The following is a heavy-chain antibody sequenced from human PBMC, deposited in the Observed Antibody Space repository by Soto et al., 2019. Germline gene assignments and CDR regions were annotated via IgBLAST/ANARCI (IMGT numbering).Heavy chain of an antibody. D-gene: IGHD6-19*01. V-gene: IGHV3-23*01. CDR2: ISGSGGSR. CDR3: AKGRGEAVAGTGRCLDY. Sequence: GGSLRLSCAASGFTFNNYAMNWVRQAPGKGLEWVSIISGSGGSRHYADSVQGRFTISRDNSKDTVSLQVNSLRVEDTAVYYCAKGRGEAVAGTGRCLDYWGQGILVTVSS. J-gene: IGHJ4*02. CDR1: GFTFNNYA.